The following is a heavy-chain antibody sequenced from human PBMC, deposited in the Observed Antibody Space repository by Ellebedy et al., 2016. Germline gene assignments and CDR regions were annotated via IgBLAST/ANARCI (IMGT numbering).Heavy chain of an antibody. CDR3: ARVRGIFGVVQYYYYGMDV. Sequence: SETLSLXXTVSGASVSSGSYYWSWIRQPPGKGLEWIGFSYYGGTTSYNPSLQSRVTILVDTSKNQFSLQLSSVTAADTAVYYCARVRGIFGVVQYYYYGMDVWGQGTTVTVSS. V-gene: IGHV4-61*01. J-gene: IGHJ6*02. CDR1: GASVSSGSYY. CDR2: SYYGGTT. D-gene: IGHD3-3*01.